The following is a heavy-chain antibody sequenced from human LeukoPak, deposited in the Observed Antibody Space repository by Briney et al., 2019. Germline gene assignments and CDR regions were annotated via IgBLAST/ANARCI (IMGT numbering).Heavy chain of an antibody. CDR1: GGSISTYY. CDR2: IYYSGST. J-gene: IGHJ4*02. Sequence: SETLSLTCTVSGGSISTYYWSWIRQLPGKGLEWIGYIYYSGSTNYNPSLKSRVTMSVDTSKNQFSLKLSSVTAADTAVYYCARGGIAAFHFDYWGQGTLVTVSS. D-gene: IGHD6-13*01. V-gene: IGHV4-59*01. CDR3: ARGGIAAFHFDY.